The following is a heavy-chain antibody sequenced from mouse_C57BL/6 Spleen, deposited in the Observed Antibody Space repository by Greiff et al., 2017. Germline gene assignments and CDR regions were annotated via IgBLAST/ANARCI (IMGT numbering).Heavy chain of an antibody. V-gene: IGHV5-4*01. CDR2: ISDGGSYT. D-gene: IGHD2-4*01. J-gene: IGHJ2*01. CDR3: ARDQGDYVPYFDY. Sequence: EVQVVESGGGLVKPGGSLKLSCAASGFTFSSYAMSWVRQTPEKRLEWVATISDGGSYTYYPDNVKGRFTISRDNAKNNLYLQMSHLKSEDTAMYYCARDQGDYVPYFDYWGQGTTLTVSS. CDR1: GFTFSSYA.